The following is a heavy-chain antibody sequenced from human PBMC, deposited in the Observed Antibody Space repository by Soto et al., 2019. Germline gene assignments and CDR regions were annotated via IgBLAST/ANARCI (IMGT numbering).Heavy chain of an antibody. CDR2: ISADNGNT. J-gene: IGHJ6*02. Sequence: QAQLVQSGAEVKKPGASVKVSCKASGYTFYSHSISWVRQAPGQGLEWMGRISADNGNTKYSQKFRGRVTINTDTSTSTVYMELRNLRSDDTAVCYCARGIQQDYYYGMDVWGQETTVTVSS. V-gene: IGHV1-18*01. CDR3: ARGIQQDYYYGMDV. D-gene: IGHD1-1*01. CDR1: GYTFYSHS.